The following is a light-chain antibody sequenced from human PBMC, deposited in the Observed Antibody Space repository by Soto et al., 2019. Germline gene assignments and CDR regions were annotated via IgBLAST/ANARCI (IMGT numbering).Light chain of an antibody. CDR3: QQSDSTPLT. CDR1: QSISSY. Sequence: DIQMTQSPSSLSASVGDRVTITCRASQSISSYLNWYQQKPGKAPKLLIYAASSLQSGVPSRFSGSGSGTDFTITISSLQPEDFATYYCQQSDSTPLTFGQGTRLEIK. V-gene: IGKV1-39*01. CDR2: AAS. J-gene: IGKJ5*01.